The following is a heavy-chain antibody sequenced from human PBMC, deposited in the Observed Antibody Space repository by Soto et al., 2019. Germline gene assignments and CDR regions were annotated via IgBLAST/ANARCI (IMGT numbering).Heavy chain of an antibody. CDR1: GGTFSSYA. Sequence: SVKVSCKASGGTFSSYAISWVRQAPGQGLEWMGGIIPIFGTANYAQKFQGRVTITADESTSTAYMELSSLRSEDTAVYYCARGPQESYYYDSSGYYLRGPFDYWGQGTLVTVSS. CDR3: ARGPQESYYYDSSGYYLRGPFDY. CDR2: IIPIFGTA. V-gene: IGHV1-69*13. D-gene: IGHD3-22*01. J-gene: IGHJ4*02.